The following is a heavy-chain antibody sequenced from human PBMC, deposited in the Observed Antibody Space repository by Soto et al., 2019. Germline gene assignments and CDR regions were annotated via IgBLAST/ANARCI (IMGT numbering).Heavy chain of an antibody. D-gene: IGHD6-19*01. CDR1: GYTFTYRY. CDR2: IPPSNGNT. J-gene: IGHJ3*02. CDR3: ASAYSSGFGAFDI. Sequence: QMQLVQSGAEVQKTGSSVKVSCKASGYTFTYRYLHWVRQAPGQALEWMGWIPPSNGNTNYAQKFQDRVTITRARSVSTAYLELSSLRSEATAMYYCASAYSSGFGAFDIWGQGTMVTVSS. V-gene: IGHV1-45*02.